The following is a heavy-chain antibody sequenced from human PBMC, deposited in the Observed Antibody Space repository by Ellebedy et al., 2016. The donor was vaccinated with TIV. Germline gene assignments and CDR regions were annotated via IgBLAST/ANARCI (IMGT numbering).Heavy chain of an antibody. Sequence: GESLKISCKGSGYTFTNYWISWVRQMHGKGLEWVGRIDPTDSYTDYRPSFQGHVTISVDKSISTAYLQWSSLEASDTAMYSCARRGTAGTGLYVWGQGTTVTVSS. CDR1: GYTFTNYW. J-gene: IGHJ6*02. D-gene: IGHD3-16*01. CDR3: ARRGTAGTGLYV. V-gene: IGHV5-10-1*01. CDR2: IDPTDSYT.